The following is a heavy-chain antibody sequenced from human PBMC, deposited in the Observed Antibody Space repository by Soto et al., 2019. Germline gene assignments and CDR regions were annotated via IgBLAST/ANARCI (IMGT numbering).Heavy chain of an antibody. J-gene: IGHJ3*02. V-gene: IGHV1-69*13. D-gene: IGHD3-3*01. CDR3: ARDSKVNPGFCDI. CDR1: GGTFSSYA. CDR2: IIPIFGTA. Sequence: SVKVSCKASGGTFSSYAISWVRQAPGQGLEWMGGIIPIFGTANYAQRFQGRVTITADESTSTAYMELSSLRSEDTAVYYCARDSKVNPGFCDIWGQGTMVTVSS.